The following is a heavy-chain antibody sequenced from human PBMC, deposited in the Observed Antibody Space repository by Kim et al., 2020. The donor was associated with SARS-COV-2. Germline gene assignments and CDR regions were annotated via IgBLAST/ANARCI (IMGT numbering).Heavy chain of an antibody. Sequence: YIYYADSVKGRFTISRDNAKNSLYLQMNSLRAEETAVYDCARGGWSPVDYWGQGTLVTVSS. CDR2: YI. CDR3: ARGGWSPVDY. J-gene: IGHJ4*02. V-gene: IGHV3-21*01.